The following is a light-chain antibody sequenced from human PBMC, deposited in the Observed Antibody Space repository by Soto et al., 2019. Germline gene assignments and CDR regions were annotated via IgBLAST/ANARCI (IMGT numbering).Light chain of an antibody. J-gene: IGLJ1*01. CDR2: EVS. CDR1: SSDVGGYNY. V-gene: IGLV2-14*01. Sequence: QSALTQPASVSGPPGQAITISCTGTSSDVGGYNYVSWYQQHPGKAPKLMIYEVSNRPSGGSNRFSGSKSGNTASLTISRLQAEDEADYYGSSYTSTSTVVYATGTKVTV. CDR3: SSYTSTSTVV.